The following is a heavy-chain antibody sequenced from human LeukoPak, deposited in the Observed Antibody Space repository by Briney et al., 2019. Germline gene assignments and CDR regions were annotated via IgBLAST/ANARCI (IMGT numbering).Heavy chain of an antibody. CDR3: ARSPDILTGENFDY. D-gene: IGHD3-9*01. Sequence: GASVKVSGKASGYTFSGYYMHWVRQAPGQGLEWMGWINPKSGGTNEAQKFHDRVTMTRDTSIRTAYMEVSRLRSDDTAVYYCARSPDILTGENFDYWGQGTLVTVSS. J-gene: IGHJ4*02. CDR1: GYTFSGYY. CDR2: INPKSGGT. V-gene: IGHV1-2*02.